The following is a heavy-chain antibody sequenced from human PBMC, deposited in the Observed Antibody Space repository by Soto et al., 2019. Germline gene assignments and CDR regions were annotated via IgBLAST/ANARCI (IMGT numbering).Heavy chain of an antibody. CDR1: GFTFSTYA. Sequence: GGSLRLSCAASGFTFSTYAMSWVRQAPGKGLEWVSAISGSGGSTYYADSVKGRFTISRDNSKNTLYLQMNSLRAEDTAVYYCGRARGYVNTVTREYYMDVWGGGTTVTVSS. CDR3: GRARGYVNTVTREYYMDV. V-gene: IGHV3-23*01. CDR2: ISGSGGST. J-gene: IGHJ6*03. D-gene: IGHD4-17*01.